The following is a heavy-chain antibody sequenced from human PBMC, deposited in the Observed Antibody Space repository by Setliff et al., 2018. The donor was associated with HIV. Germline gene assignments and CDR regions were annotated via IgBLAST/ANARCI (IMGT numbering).Heavy chain of an antibody. Sequence: SETLSLTCTVSGVSISSTNYYWAWIRQPPGEGLEWIGEIHHSGATKHNPSLKSRVTLSVDTSKNQFSLKLISVTAADTAVYYCASHGGRYFNSWGQGSLVTVSS. D-gene: IGHD2-15*01. CDR1: GVSISSTNYY. V-gene: IGHV4-39*07. CDR2: IHHSGAT. CDR3: ASHGGRYFNS. J-gene: IGHJ4*02.